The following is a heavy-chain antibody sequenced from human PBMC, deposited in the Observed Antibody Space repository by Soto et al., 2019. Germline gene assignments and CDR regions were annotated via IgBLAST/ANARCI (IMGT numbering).Heavy chain of an antibody. CDR2: IIPIFGTA. CDR3: ARLLYYYDSSGYFVWFDP. V-gene: IGHV1-69*13. J-gene: IGHJ5*02. CDR1: GGTFSSYA. D-gene: IGHD3-22*01. Sequence: SVKVSCKASGGTFSSYAISWVRQAPGQGLEWMGGIIPIFGTANYAQKFQGRVTITADESTSTAYMELSSLRSEDTAVYYCARLLYYYDSSGYFVWFDPWGQGTLVTVSS.